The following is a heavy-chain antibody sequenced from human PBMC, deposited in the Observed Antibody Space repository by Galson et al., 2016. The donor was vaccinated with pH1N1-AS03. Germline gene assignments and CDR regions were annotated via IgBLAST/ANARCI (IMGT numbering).Heavy chain of an antibody. J-gene: IGHJ3*02. CDR3: AGVGHGGRYRTDAFDI. CDR1: GGTFNSYA. D-gene: IGHD1-26*01. Sequence: SCKASGGTFNSYAIGWVRQAPGQGLEWMGGIIPIFGTVNFAQRFQGRLTIPADESPSTAYMDLSSLRSDDTAGYYGAGVGHGGRYRTDAFDIWGQGTMVTVSS. CDR2: IIPIFGTV. V-gene: IGHV1-69*01.